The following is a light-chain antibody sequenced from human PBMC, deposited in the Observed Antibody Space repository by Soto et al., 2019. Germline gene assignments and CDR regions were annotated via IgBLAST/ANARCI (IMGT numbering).Light chain of an antibody. V-gene: IGLV2-14*01. Sequence: QSALTQPASVSGSPGQSITISCTGTSSDVGGYNYVSWYQQHPGKAPKLMIYDVSNRPSGVSNRFSGSKSGHTASLTISGLQAEDEADYYCISYTTSSTLVVFGGGTKLTVL. CDR1: SSDVGGYNY. CDR2: DVS. J-gene: IGLJ2*01. CDR3: ISYTTSSTLVV.